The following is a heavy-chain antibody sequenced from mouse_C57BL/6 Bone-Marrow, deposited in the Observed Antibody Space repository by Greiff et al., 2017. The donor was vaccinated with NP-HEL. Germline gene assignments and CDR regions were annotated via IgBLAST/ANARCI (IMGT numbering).Heavy chain of an antibody. V-gene: IGHV1-80*01. CDR1: GYAFSSYW. CDR2: IYPGDGDT. Sequence: QVQLQQSGAELVKPGASVKISCKASGYAFSSYWMNWVKQRPGKGLEWIGQIYPGDGDTNYNGKFKGKATLTADKSSSTAYMQLSSLTSEDSAVYFCARFGTTVVSYWYFGVWGTGATVTVAS. D-gene: IGHD1-1*01. J-gene: IGHJ1*03. CDR3: ARFGTTVVSYWYFGV.